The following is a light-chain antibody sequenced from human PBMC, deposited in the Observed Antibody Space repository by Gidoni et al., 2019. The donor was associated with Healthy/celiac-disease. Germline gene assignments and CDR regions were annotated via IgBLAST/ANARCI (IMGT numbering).Light chain of an antibody. CDR2: DAS. Sequence: EIVLTQSPATLSLPPGERATLTCKSQSVSSYLAWYQQKPGQAPRLLNYDASNRATGIPARFRGSGSGTDFTLTISSLEPEDFAVYYCQQRGNWPLTFGGGTKVEIK. J-gene: IGKJ4*01. CDR1: QSVSSY. V-gene: IGKV3-11*01. CDR3: QQRGNWPLT.